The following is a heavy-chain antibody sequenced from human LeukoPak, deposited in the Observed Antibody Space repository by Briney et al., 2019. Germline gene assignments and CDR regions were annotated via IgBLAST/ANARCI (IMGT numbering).Heavy chain of an antibody. V-gene: IGHV1-2*02. Sequence: GASVKVSCKASGYTFTSYDINWVRQAPGLGLEWMGWINPNSGGTNYAQKFQGRVTMTRDTSISAAYMELSRLTFDDTAMYYCARVSYTGTYTYDYWGQGTLVTVSS. CDR2: INPNSGGT. D-gene: IGHD1-26*01. J-gene: IGHJ4*02. CDR3: ARVSYTGTYTYDY. CDR1: GYTFTSYD.